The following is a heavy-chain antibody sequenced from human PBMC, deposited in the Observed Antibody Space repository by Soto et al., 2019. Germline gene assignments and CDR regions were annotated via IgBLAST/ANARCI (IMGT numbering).Heavy chain of an antibody. CDR2: ISGFNGNT. Sequence: QVRLVQSGTVVTEPGASVKVSCKASGYTCSTYYSSWVRQSPGQGLQWLGWISGFNGNTFSPQEVQDRVVMTMDTSTTTAYMELTSMRAAGTANDSGSRDDAIRVRARAFDGWGHGALDIGYS. CDR3: SRDDAIRVRARAFDG. D-gene: IGHD6-6*01. V-gene: IGHV1-18*01. J-gene: IGHJ3*01. CDR1: GYTCSTYY.